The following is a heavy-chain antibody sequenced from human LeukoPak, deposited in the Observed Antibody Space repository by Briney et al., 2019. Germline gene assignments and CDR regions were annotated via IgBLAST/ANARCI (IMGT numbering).Heavy chain of an antibody. V-gene: IGHV4-34*01. CDR2: INHSGST. D-gene: IGHD2-21*02. CDR3: ARDPAYCGGDCYPGWFDP. J-gene: IGHJ5*02. CDR1: GGSFSGYY. Sequence: DPSETLSLTCAVYGGSFSGYYWSWIRQPPGKGLEWIGEINHSGSTNYNPSLKSRVTISVDTSKNQFSLKLSSVTAADTAVYYCARDPAYCGGDCYPGWFDPWGQGTLVTVSS.